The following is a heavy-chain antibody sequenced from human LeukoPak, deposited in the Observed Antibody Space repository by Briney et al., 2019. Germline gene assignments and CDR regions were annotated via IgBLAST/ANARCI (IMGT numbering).Heavy chain of an antibody. V-gene: IGHV3-23*01. CDR3: ARGAAVTALFDY. D-gene: IGHD4-17*01. CDR1: GFTFSTYA. CDR2: ISGNGGST. Sequence: GGSQRLSCAASGFTFSTYAMSWVRQAPGKGLEWVSGISGNGGSTFYADSVKGRFTISRDNSKNTLYLQMNNPTIDDTALYYCARGAAVTALFDYWGQGTLVTVSS. J-gene: IGHJ4*02.